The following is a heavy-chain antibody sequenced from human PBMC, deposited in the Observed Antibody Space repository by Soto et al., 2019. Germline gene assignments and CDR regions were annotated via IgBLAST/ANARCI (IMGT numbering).Heavy chain of an antibody. J-gene: IGHJ3*02. CDR3: ARDGRVTNAFDI. D-gene: IGHD4-17*01. CDR2: ISAYNGNT. V-gene: IGHV1-18*01. CDR1: GDTITSYG. Sequence: ASVKVSCKACGDTITSYGISWVRQAPGQGLEWMGWISAYNGNTNYAQKLQGRVTMTTDTSTSTAYMELRSLRSDDTAVYYCARDGRVTNAFDIWGQGTMVTVSS.